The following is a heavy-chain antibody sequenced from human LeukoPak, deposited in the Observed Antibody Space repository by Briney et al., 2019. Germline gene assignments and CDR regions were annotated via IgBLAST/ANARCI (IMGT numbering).Heavy chain of an antibody. J-gene: IGHJ4*02. CDR2: IYWDDDK. D-gene: IGHD3-3*01. V-gene: IGHV2-5*02. Sequence: SGPTLVNPTETLTLTCTFSGFSLSSTGAGVGWTRQPPGKALEWLALIYWDDDKRYSPSLKSKLSIIKDTSKNQVVLTMTNVDPVDTATYYCAHFKLTIFDSWGQGNLVTVSS. CDR3: AHFKLTIFDS. CDR1: GFSLSSTGAG.